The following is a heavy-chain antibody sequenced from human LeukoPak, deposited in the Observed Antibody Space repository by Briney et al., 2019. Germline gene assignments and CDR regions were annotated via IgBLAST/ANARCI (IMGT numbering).Heavy chain of an antibody. D-gene: IGHD3-3*01. CDR1: GYTFTGYY. CDR2: INPNSGGT. J-gene: IGHJ3*02. V-gene: IGHV1-2*02. CDR3: ARTNPYDFWSGYYTGGAFDI. Sequence: ASVKVSCKASGYTFTGYYMHWVRQAPGQGLEWMGWINPNSGGTNYAQKFQGRVTMTRNTSISTAYMELSSLRSEDTAVYYCARTNPYDFWSGYYTGGAFDIWGQGTMVTVSS.